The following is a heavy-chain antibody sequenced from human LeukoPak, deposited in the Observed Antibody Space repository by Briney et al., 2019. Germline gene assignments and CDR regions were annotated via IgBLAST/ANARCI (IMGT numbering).Heavy chain of an antibody. CDR2: ISYDGGNK. J-gene: IGHJ4*02. CDR1: GFTFSSYA. Sequence: PGRSLRLSCAASGFTFSSYAMHWVRQAPGKGLEWVAVISYDGGNKYYADSVKGRFTNSRDNSKNTLYLQMNSLRAEDTAVYYCARDSSGWYGYWGQGTLVTVSS. D-gene: IGHD6-19*01. V-gene: IGHV3-30-3*01. CDR3: ARDSSGWYGY.